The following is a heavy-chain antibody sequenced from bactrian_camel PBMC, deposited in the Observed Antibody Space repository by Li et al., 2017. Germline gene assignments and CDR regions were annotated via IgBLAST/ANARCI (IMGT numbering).Heavy chain of an antibody. CDR3: AADSPTARADVRTLYAMY. CDR2: LSIDGSS. J-gene: IGHJ4*01. Sequence: QVQLVESGGGSVQVGGSLRLSCVASVDTIGRYCMAWFRQAPGSEREGVASLSIDGSSDYADSVKGRFTISKANAKDTLYLQMNNLKPEDTAVYYCAADSPTARADVRTLYAMYLGQGTQVTVS. V-gene: IGHV3S55*01. D-gene: IGHD3*01. CDR1: VDTIGRYC.